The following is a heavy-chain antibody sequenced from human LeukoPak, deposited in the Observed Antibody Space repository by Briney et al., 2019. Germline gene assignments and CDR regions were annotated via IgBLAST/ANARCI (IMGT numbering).Heavy chain of an antibody. CDR2: ISSSSSTI. V-gene: IGHV3-48*01. Sequence: PGGSLRLSCAASGFTFSSYSMNWARQAPGKGLEWVSYISSSSSTIYYADSVRGRFTIPRDNAKNSLYLQMNSLRAEDTAVYYCARGYCSGGSCLRGYWGQGTLVTVSS. D-gene: IGHD2-15*01. CDR1: GFTFSSYS. CDR3: ARGYCSGGSCLRGY. J-gene: IGHJ4*02.